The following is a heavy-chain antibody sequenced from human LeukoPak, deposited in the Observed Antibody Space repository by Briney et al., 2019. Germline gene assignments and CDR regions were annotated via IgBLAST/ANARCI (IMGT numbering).Heavy chain of an antibody. CDR2: ISAYNGNT. J-gene: IGHJ5*02. V-gene: IGHV1-18*01. D-gene: IGHD6-19*01. Sequence: ASVKVSCKASGYTFTSYGISWVRQAPGQGHDWRGWISAYNGNTNYAQKLQGRVTMTTDTSTSTAYMELRSLRSDDTAVYYCARDPPYSSGRNNWFDPWGQGTLVTVSS. CDR3: ARDPPYSSGRNNWFDP. CDR1: GYTFTSYG.